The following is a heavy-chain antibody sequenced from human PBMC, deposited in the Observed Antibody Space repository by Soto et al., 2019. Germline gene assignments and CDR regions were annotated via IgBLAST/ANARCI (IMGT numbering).Heavy chain of an antibody. Sequence: QVQLVQSGAEVKKPGASVKVSCKASGYTFTSYYISWVRQAPGQGLEWMGWISAYNGNTIYAQKPQGGVTMTTDTPTRTTYTHLRSLSSDATAVFYCARALPPRAYWCQGTLVTVSS. CDR1: GYTFTSYY. J-gene: IGHJ4*02. CDR2: ISAYNGNT. V-gene: IGHV1-18*01. CDR3: ARALPPRAY. D-gene: IGHD2-2*01.